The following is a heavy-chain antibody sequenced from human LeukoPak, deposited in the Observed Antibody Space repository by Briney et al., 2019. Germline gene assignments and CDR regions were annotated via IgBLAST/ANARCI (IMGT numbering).Heavy chain of an antibody. J-gene: IGHJ4*02. Sequence: PSETLSLTCTVSGGSINNYHWSWIRQPPGKGLEWIAYIYETGHTGYNPSLKTRVTISPDTSKNQFSLKLNSVTAADTAVYYCARHFLRGGFDSWGQGTLVAVSS. CDR1: GGSINNYH. CDR2: IYETGHT. D-gene: IGHD5-12*01. CDR3: ARHFLRGGFDS. V-gene: IGHV4-59*08.